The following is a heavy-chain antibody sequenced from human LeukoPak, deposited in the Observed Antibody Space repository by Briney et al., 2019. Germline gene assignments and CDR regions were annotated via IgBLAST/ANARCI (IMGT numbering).Heavy chain of an antibody. Sequence: GGSLRLSCAASGFTFSSYAMSWVRQAPGKGLEWVSAISGSGGSTYYADSVKGRFTNSRDNSKNTLYLQMNSLRAEDTAVYYCAKFSGGLGYFDYWGQGTLVTVSS. CDR3: AKFSGGLGYFDY. D-gene: IGHD3-16*01. J-gene: IGHJ4*02. CDR1: GFTFSSYA. V-gene: IGHV3-23*01. CDR2: ISGSGGST.